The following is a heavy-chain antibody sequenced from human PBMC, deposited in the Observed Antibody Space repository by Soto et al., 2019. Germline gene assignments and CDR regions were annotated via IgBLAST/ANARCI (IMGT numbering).Heavy chain of an antibody. Sequence: PGESLKISCQASGYRFSYYWIAWVRQMPGKGLEWMGTIHPADSDTRYSPSFQGQVTISVDKSISTAYLQWSSLKASDTAMYYCARHRGYSDYWGHGTLVTVSS. V-gene: IGHV5-51*01. CDR3: ARHRGYSDY. J-gene: IGHJ4*01. CDR1: GYRFSYYW. D-gene: IGHD5-12*01. CDR2: IHPADSDT.